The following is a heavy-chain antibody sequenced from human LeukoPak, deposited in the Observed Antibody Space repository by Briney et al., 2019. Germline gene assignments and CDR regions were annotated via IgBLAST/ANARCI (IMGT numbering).Heavy chain of an antibody. V-gene: IGHV3-74*01. CDR2: INSDGSST. J-gene: IGHJ4*02. D-gene: IGHD3-10*01. Sequence: GGSLRLSCAASGFTFSRHWMHWARQAPGKGLVWVSRINSDGSSTSYADSVKGRFTISTDNAKNMLYLQMNSLRAEDTAVCYCARGYGSGSYDYWGQGTLVTVSS. CDR3: ARGYGSGSYDY. CDR1: GFTFSRHW.